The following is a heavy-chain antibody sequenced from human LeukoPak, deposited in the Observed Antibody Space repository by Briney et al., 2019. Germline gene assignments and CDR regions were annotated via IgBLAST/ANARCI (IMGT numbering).Heavy chain of an antibody. V-gene: IGHV3-7*01. J-gene: IGHJ4*02. Sequence: GGSLRLSCAASGFTFSSYSMNWVRQAPGKGLEWVANIKQDGSEKYYVDSVKGRFTISRDNAKNSLYLQMSSLRAEDTAVYYCAREGGDYRVDYWGQGTLVTVSS. CDR1: GFTFSSYS. D-gene: IGHD2-21*02. CDR3: AREGGDYRVDY. CDR2: IKQDGSEK.